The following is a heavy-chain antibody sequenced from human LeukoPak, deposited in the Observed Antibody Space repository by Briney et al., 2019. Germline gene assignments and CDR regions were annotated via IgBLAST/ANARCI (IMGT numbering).Heavy chain of an antibody. J-gene: IGHJ4*02. Sequence: GESLKISCKGSGYSFTSYWIGWVRQMPGKGLEWMGIIYPGDSDTRYSPSFQGQVTISADKSISTAYLQWSSLKASDTAMYYCARRRSYGDYGGGYFDYWGQGTLVTVSS. CDR2: IYPGDSDT. CDR3: ARRRSYGDYGGGYFDY. V-gene: IGHV5-51*01. D-gene: IGHD4-17*01. CDR1: GYSFTSYW.